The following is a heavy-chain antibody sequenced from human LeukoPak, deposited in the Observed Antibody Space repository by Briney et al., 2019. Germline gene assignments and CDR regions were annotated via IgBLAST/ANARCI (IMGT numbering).Heavy chain of an antibody. J-gene: IGHJ4*02. CDR2: IYHSGRT. V-gene: IGHV4-4*02. CDR3: ASRYGSGSYGFDY. D-gene: IGHD3-10*01. CDR1: GGSISSSNW. Sequence: SETLSLTCAVSGGSISSSNWWSWVRQPPGKGLERIGEIYHSGRTNYTPSLKSRVTISADTSKNQFSLKLSSVTTADTAVYYCASRYGSGSYGFDYWGQGTLVTVSS.